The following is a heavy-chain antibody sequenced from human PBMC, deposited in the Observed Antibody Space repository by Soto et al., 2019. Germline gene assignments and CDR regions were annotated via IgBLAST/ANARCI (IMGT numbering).Heavy chain of an antibody. Sequence: SLTGNVSGLPIGKDYCSWVRESPGKELEWIGNYFDGGRTMYNPSLKSRVTISVDASKNLFSLELSSVTAADTSVYHCGRGGSMIRGRNFGDAWGPGVPVT. CDR3: GRGGSMIRGRNFGDA. CDR1: GLPIGKDY. J-gene: IGHJ5*02. V-gene: IGHV4-59*12. D-gene: IGHD3-10*01. CDR2: YFDGGRT.